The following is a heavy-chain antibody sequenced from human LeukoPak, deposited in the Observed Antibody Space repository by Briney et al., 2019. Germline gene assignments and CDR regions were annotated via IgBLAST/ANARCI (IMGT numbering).Heavy chain of an antibody. CDR2: ISGSGGST. V-gene: IGHV3-23*01. CDR3: AKLESQYSSSWYVY. CDR1: GFTFSSHA. Sequence: GGSLRLSCAGSGFTFSSHAMSWVRQAPGKGVEWVSVISGSGGSTHYADSVKGRFTISRDNSKNTLYLQMHSLRAEDTAVYYCAKLESQYSSSWYVYWGQGTLVTVSS. J-gene: IGHJ4*02. D-gene: IGHD6-13*01.